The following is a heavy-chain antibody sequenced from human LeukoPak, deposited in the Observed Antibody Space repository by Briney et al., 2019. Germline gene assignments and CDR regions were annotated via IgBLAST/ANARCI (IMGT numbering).Heavy chain of an antibody. D-gene: IGHD3-3*01. Sequence: GASVKVSCKASGYTFTSYAISWVRQAPGQGLEWMGGIIPIFGTANYAQKFQGRVTITADESTSTAYMELSSLRSEDTAVYYCARSLHHITIFGVVITATFDPWGQGTLVTVSS. CDR3: ARSLHHITIFGVVITATFDP. J-gene: IGHJ5*02. V-gene: IGHV1-69*13. CDR1: GYTFTSYA. CDR2: IIPIFGTA.